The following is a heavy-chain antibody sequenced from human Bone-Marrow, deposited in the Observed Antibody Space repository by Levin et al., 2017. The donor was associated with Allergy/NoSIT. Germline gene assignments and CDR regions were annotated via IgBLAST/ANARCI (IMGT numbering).Heavy chain of an antibody. D-gene: IGHD3-3*01. J-gene: IGHJ4*02. Sequence: ASVKVSCKASGYTFTSYYMHWVRQAPGQGLEWMGIINPSGGSTSYAQKFQGRVTMTRDTSTSTVYMDLSSLRSEDTAVYYCARDQSKFDFWSGYYTSYYFDYWGQGTLVTVSS. V-gene: IGHV1-46*01. CDR2: INPSGGST. CDR3: ARDQSKFDFWSGYYTSYYFDY. CDR1: GYTFTSYY.